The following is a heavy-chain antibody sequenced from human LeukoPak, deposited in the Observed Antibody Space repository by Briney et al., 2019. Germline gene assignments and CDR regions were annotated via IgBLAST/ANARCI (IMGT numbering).Heavy chain of an antibody. D-gene: IGHD6-19*01. J-gene: IGHJ4*02. CDR2: IYYSGST. V-gene: IGHV4-39*01. CDR1: GGSISSSSYY. Sequence: SETLSLTCTVSGGSISSSSYYWGWIRQPPGKGLEWIGSIYYSGSTYYNPSLRSRVTISVDTSKNQFSLKLSSVTAADTAVYYCASQSGWAFDYWAREPWSPSPQ. CDR3: ASQSGWAFDY.